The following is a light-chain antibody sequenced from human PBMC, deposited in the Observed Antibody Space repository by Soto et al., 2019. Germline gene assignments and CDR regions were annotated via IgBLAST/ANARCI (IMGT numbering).Light chain of an antibody. CDR2: DVT. V-gene: IGLV2-14*03. J-gene: IGLJ1*01. CDR1: SSDVGGYDY. CDR3: SSYTGSSALYV. Sequence: QSALTQPASVSGSPGQSITISCTGTSSDVGGYDYVSWYQQHPGKAPKLMIYDVTYRPSGVANHFSGSKSGNTASLNISGLQAEDEADYYCSSYTGSSALYVFGTGTKLTVL.